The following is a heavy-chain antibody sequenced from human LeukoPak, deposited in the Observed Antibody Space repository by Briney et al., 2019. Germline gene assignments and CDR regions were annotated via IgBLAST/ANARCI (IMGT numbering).Heavy chain of an antibody. Sequence: GGSLRLSCAASGFTFSSYAMSWVRQAPGKGLEWVSAISGSGGSTYYADSVKGRFTISRDNSKNTLYLQMNSLRAEDTAVYYCAXDRXIAAAGSNWFDPWGQGTLVTVSS. D-gene: IGHD6-13*01. CDR3: AXDRXIAAAGSNWFDP. CDR1: GFTFSSYA. J-gene: IGHJ5*02. CDR2: ISGSGGST. V-gene: IGHV3-23*01.